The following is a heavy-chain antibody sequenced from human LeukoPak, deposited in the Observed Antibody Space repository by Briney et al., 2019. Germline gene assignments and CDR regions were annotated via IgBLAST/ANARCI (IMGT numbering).Heavy chain of an antibody. CDR2: INPNSGGT. Sequence: ASVKVSCKASGYTFTGYYMHWVRQAPGQGLEWMGWINPNSGGTNYAQKFQGWVTMTRDTSIGTAYMELSRLRSDDTAVYYCARDADYGDYDYWGQGTLVTVSS. D-gene: IGHD4-17*01. J-gene: IGHJ4*02. V-gene: IGHV1-2*04. CDR3: ARDADYGDYDY. CDR1: GYTFTGYY.